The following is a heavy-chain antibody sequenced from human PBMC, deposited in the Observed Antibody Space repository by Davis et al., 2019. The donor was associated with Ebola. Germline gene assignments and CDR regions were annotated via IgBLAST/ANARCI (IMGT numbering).Heavy chain of an antibody. Sequence: PGGSLRLSCTVSGGSISSYYWSWIRQPPGKGLEWTGYIYYSGSTNYNPSLKSRVTISVDTSKNQFSLKLSSVTAADTAVYYCARGPCSSTSCYISDWFDPWGQGTLVTVSS. J-gene: IGHJ5*02. D-gene: IGHD2-2*02. V-gene: IGHV4-59*01. CDR2: IYYSGST. CDR1: GGSISSYY. CDR3: ARGPCSSTSCYISDWFDP.